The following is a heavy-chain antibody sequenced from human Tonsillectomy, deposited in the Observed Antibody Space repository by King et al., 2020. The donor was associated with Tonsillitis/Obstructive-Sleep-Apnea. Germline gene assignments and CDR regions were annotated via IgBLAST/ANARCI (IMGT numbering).Heavy chain of an antibody. D-gene: IGHD3-10*01. CDR1: GFTFSNHW. J-gene: IGHJ5*02. Sequence: VQLVEAGGDLFQPGGSLRLSCTASGFTFSNHWMHWVRQAPGKGLEWVSRIKGDGSDPNYADSAKGRFTISRDNAKNTLYLQMNSLRDEDTAVYYCARDEVYGSGSCGTWGQGTLVTVSS. CDR2: IKGDGSDP. CDR3: ARDEVYGSGSCGT. V-gene: IGHV3-74*01.